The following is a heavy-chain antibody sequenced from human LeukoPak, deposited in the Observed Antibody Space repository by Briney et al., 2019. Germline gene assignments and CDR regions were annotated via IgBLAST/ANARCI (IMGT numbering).Heavy chain of an antibody. J-gene: IGHJ4*02. Sequence: ASVKVSCKASGYTFTSYAMHWVRQAPGQRLEWMGWINAGNGNTKYSQKFQGRVTITRDTSASTAYMELSSLRSEDTAVYYCTRDTLYDSSGYPIDYWGQGTLVTVSS. CDR1: GYTFTSYA. CDR2: INAGNGNT. CDR3: TRDTLYDSSGYPIDY. D-gene: IGHD3-22*01. V-gene: IGHV1-3*01.